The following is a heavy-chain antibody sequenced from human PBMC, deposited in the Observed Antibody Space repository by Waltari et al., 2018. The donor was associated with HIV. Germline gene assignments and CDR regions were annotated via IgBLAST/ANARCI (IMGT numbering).Heavy chain of an antibody. V-gene: IGHV1-3*01. J-gene: IGHJ4*02. D-gene: IGHD5-12*01. CDR2: INVGTIFS. CDR3: AGGSAWLVNVLEI. Sequence: QVQLVQSGAEVKKPGASVKVSCRASGLSFNADAVHWVRPAPGKGLEWLGSINVGTIFSRYSQMFQGRLTFTRDTSETTIFMELRSLKSEDTAVYFCAGGSAWLVNVLEIWGQGTLVTVSS. CDR1: GLSFNADA.